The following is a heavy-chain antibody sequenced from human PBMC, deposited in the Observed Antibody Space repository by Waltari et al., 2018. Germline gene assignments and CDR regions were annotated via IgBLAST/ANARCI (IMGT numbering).Heavy chain of an antibody. Sequence: QVQLQESGPGLVKPSQTLSLTCTVSGGPISSGGYYWSWIRQHPGKGLEWIGYIYYSGSTYYNPSLKSRVTISVDTSKNQFSLKLSSVTAADTAVYYCAREGDSSGYYDYIDYWGQGTLVTVSS. CDR2: IYYSGST. D-gene: IGHD3-22*01. V-gene: IGHV4-31*03. J-gene: IGHJ4*02. CDR1: GGPISSGGYY. CDR3: AREGDSSGYYDYIDY.